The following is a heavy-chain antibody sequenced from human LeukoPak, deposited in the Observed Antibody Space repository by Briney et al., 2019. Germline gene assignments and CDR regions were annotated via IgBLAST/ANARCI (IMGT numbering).Heavy chain of an antibody. D-gene: IGHD1-26*01. V-gene: IGHV1-2*02. Sequence: ASVKVSCKASGYTFSDYYIHWVRQAPGQGLEWVGWINPNSGGTDSAQKLQGRVTMTRDTSISATYMELRTLTSDDTAVYYCARGARGSYSSIHDWGQGTLVTVSS. CDR2: INPNSGGT. CDR1: GYTFSDYY. CDR3: ARGARGSYSSIHD. J-gene: IGHJ4*02.